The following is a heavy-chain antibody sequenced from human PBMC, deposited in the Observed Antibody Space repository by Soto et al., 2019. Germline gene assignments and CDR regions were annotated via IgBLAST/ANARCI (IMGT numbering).Heavy chain of an antibody. CDR2: VYYSGST. CDR3: ARDRTRYCSGGSCYGVDP. J-gene: IGHJ5*02. CDR1: GGSIRSYY. Sequence: SETLSLTCTVSGGSIRSYYWSWIRQPPGKGLEWIGYVYYSGSTSYNPSLKSRVTISIDTSRNQFSLKLSSVTAADTAVYYCARDRTRYCSGGSCYGVDPWGQGTLVTVSS. D-gene: IGHD2-15*01. V-gene: IGHV4-59*01.